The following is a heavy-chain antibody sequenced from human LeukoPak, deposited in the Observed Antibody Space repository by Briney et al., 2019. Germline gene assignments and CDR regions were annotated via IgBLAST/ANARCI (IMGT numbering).Heavy chain of an antibody. CDR2: IYYSGST. CDR3: ARHGRAPRVLDFDY. D-gene: IGHD1-1*01. J-gene: IGHJ4*02. V-gene: IGHV4-59*08. CDR1: GGSISSYY. Sequence: SETLSLTCTVSGGSISSYYWGWIRQPPGKGLEWIGYIYYSGSTNYNPSLKSRVTISVDTSKNQFSLKLSSVTAADTAVYYCARHGRAPRVLDFDYWGQGTLVTVSS.